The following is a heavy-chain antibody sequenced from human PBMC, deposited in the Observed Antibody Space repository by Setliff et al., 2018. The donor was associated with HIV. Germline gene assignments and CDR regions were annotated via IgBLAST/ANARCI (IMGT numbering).Heavy chain of an antibody. Sequence: GGSLRLSCAASGFTFSSYAMSWVRQAPGKGLEWVSAISGSGGSTYYADSVKGRFIISRDNAKKSLFLQMSSLRAEDTAVYYCVRALSGGYCSGGNCFPLDFWGQGTLVTVSS. J-gene: IGHJ4*02. CDR3: VRALSGGYCSGGNCFPLDF. CDR2: ISGSGGST. V-gene: IGHV3-23*01. D-gene: IGHD2-15*01. CDR1: GFTFSSYA.